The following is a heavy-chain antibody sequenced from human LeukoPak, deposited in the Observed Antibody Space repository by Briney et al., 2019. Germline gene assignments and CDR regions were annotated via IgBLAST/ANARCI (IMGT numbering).Heavy chain of an antibody. CDR2: IKSDGSSA. D-gene: IGHD5-24*01. J-gene: IGHJ3*02. CDR1: GFTFSNYW. Sequence: GRSLRLSCAASGFTFSNYWMHWVRQAPGKGLVWVSRIKSDGSSASYADFVKGRFTISRDNAKNTVYLQMSSLRADDTAVYYCARGGRDGYPADAFDTWGQGTMVTVSS. V-gene: IGHV3-74*01. CDR3: ARGGRDGYPADAFDT.